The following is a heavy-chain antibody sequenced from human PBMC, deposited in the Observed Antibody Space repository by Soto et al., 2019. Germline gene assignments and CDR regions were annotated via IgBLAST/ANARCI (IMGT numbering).Heavy chain of an antibody. J-gene: IGHJ5*02. V-gene: IGHV2-5*02. D-gene: IGHD1-26*01. CDR1: GFSLSTSGVG. CDR2: IYWDDDK. CDR3: AHRRRPYSGSFYGWFDP. Sequence: QITLKESGPTLVKPTQTLTLTCTFSGFSLSTSGVGVGWIRQPPGKALEWLALIYWDDDKRYSPSLKSRLTITKXISSNXXVLTMTNMDPVDTATYYCAHRRRPYSGSFYGWFDPWGQGTLVTVSS.